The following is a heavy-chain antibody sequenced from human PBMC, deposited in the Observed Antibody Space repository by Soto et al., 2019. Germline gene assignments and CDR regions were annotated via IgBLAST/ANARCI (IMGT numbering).Heavy chain of an antibody. D-gene: IGHD3-10*01. CDR1: GFTVSGSW. Sequence: EVQLVDSGGGLVQRGGSLRLSCAASGFTVSGSWMHWVRQAPGKGLVWVSRINGDGSGTSYADFVKGRFTISRDDAKNTLFLQMNGLRAEDTAVYYCARGIFGSGTANDYWGQGTLVTVSS. CDR3: ARGIFGSGTANDY. CDR2: INGDGSGT. J-gene: IGHJ4*02. V-gene: IGHV3-74*01.